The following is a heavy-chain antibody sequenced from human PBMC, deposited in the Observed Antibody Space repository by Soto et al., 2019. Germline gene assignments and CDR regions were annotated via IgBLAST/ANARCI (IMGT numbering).Heavy chain of an antibody. V-gene: IGHV5-51*03. CDR1: EFSFTTYW. CDR3: TRDLDYGGNSEDFDI. Sequence: VQLVQSGEEVKKPGESLKISCKGSEFSFTTYWIAWVRQMPGEGLKWMGIIYPDDSRTTYSPSFQGQVTISADKSINTAYLQWSSLKASDTAMYYCTRDLDYGGNSEDFDIWGQGTRVTVSS. J-gene: IGHJ3*02. D-gene: IGHD4-17*01. CDR2: IYPDDSRT.